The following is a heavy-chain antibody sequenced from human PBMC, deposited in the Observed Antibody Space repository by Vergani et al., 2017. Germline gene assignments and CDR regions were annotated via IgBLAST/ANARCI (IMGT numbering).Heavy chain of an antibody. D-gene: IGHD3-10*01. Sequence: QVQLVESGGGVVQPGRSLRLSCAASGFTFSSYGMHWVRQAPGKGLEWVAVISYDGSNKYYADSVKGRFTISRDNSKNTLYLQMNSLRAEDTAVYYCARDGGNMVRGVYYDYWGQGTLVTVSS. CDR1: GFTFSSYG. CDR3: ARDGGNMVRGVYYDY. V-gene: IGHV3-30*03. CDR2: ISYDGSNK. J-gene: IGHJ4*02.